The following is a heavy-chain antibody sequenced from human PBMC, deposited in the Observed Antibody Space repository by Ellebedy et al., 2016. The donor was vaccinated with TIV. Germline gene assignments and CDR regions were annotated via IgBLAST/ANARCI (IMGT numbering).Heavy chain of an antibody. Sequence: GESLKISXAASGFIFSNYWMSWVRQAPGKGLEWVANINGDGRETYYVDSVRGRFTISRDNAQNSLYLQMDSLRVEDTAMYYCVMFEWGRDWGQGTLVTVSS. V-gene: IGHV3-7*01. J-gene: IGHJ4*02. CDR2: INGDGRET. CDR1: GFIFSNYW. D-gene: IGHD3-16*01. CDR3: VMFEWGRD.